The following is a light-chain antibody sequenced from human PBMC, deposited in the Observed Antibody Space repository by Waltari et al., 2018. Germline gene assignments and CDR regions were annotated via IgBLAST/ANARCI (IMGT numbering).Light chain of an antibody. Sequence: QSALTQPRPVSGSPGQSVTISCTGTSSHLGGYKYVSWYQQHPGKAPKLMIFDVRKRPSGVPDRFSGSKSGSTASLTISGLQAEDEADYYCCSYAGSRWVFGGGTKLTVL. CDR1: SSHLGGYKY. CDR3: CSYAGSRWV. V-gene: IGLV2-11*01. J-gene: IGLJ3*02. CDR2: DVR.